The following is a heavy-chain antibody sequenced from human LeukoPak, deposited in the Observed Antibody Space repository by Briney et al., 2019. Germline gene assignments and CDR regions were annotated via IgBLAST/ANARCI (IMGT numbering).Heavy chain of an antibody. Sequence: GGSLRLSCAASGFTVSSNYMSWVRQAPGKGLEWVSIISSGSTTSYADSVKGRFTISRDNSRNTLNLQMNSLRAEDTAVYYCATRGAPGYYYGMDVWGQGATVTVSS. CDR2: ISSGSTT. CDR1: GFTVSSNY. J-gene: IGHJ6*02. V-gene: IGHV3-66*01. D-gene: IGHD1-26*01. CDR3: ATRGAPGYYYGMDV.